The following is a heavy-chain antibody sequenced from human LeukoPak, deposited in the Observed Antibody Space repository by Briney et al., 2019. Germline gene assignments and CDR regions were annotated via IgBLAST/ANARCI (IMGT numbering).Heavy chain of an antibody. J-gene: IGHJ6*03. CDR1: GFTFSSYG. V-gene: IGHV3-30*02. CDR3: AKDPSAAGGYYYYYMDV. CDR2: IRFDGSNK. D-gene: IGHD2-15*01. Sequence: GGTLRLSCAASGFTFSSYGMSWVRQAPGRGLEWVAFIRFDGSNKHYADSVKGRFTISRDNSKNTLYLQMSSLRAEDTAVYYCAKDPSAAGGYYYYYMDVWGKGATVTFSS.